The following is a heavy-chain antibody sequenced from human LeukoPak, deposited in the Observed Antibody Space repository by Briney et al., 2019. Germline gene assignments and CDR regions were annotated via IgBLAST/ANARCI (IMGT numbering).Heavy chain of an antibody. Sequence: PGGSLRLSCAASGFTFTSYVMHWVRQAPGKGLQWVALISYDGSNKYYADSVKGRFTISRDNSKNTLDLQMNSLRAEDTAVYYCARGSRGLNPYYFDYWGQGTLVTVSS. CDR1: GFTFTSYV. V-gene: IGHV3-30*03. CDR3: ARGSRGLNPYYFDY. CDR2: ISYDGSNK. D-gene: IGHD1-14*01. J-gene: IGHJ4*02.